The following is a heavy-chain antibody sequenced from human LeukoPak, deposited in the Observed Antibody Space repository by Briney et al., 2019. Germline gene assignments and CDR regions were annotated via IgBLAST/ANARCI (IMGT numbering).Heavy chain of an antibody. Sequence: ASVKVSCKASGYTFTSYYMHWVRQAPGQGLEWMGIISPSGGSTSYAQKFQGRVTMTRDTSTSTVYMELSSLRSEDTAVYYCARDGLTMVRGVKNWFDPWGQGTLVTVSS. CDR2: ISPSGGST. CDR1: GYTFTSYY. V-gene: IGHV1-46*01. J-gene: IGHJ5*02. D-gene: IGHD3-10*01. CDR3: ARDGLTMVRGVKNWFDP.